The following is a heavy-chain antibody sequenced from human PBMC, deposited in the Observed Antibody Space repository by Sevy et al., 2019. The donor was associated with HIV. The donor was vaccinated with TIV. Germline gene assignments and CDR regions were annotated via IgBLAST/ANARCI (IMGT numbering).Heavy chain of an antibody. V-gene: IGHV3-53*01. CDR3: ARDGPSGSYFNGAFDI. CDR2: IYSGGST. Sequence: GGSLRLSCAASGFTVSSNYMSWVRQAPGKGREWGSVIYSGGSTYYSDSVKGRFTISRHNSKNTLYLQMNSLRAEDTAVYYCARDGPSGSYFNGAFDIWGQGTMVTVSS. CDR1: GFTVSSNY. D-gene: IGHD1-26*01. J-gene: IGHJ3*02.